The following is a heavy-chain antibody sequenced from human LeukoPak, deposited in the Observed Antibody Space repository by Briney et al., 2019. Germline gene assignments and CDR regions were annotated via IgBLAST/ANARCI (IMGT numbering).Heavy chain of an antibody. CDR2: VIPIFGTA. CDR3: ARKVAIPDTYYFDY. D-gene: IGHD2-2*02. J-gene: IGHJ4*02. V-gene: IGHV1-69*13. Sequence: SVKVSCKASGGTLSGYAISWVRQAPGQGLEWMGGVIPIFGTANYAQKFQGRVTITADESTSTAYMELSSLRSEDTAVYYCARKVAIPDTYYFDYWGQGTLVTVSS. CDR1: GGTLSGYA.